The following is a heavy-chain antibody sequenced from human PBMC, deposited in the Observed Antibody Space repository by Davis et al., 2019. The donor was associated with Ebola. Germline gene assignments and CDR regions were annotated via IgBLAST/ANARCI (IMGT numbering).Heavy chain of an antibody. J-gene: IGHJ4*02. V-gene: IGHV1-18*01. CDR2: ICAHNGNT. CDR1: GYTFTSYG. CDR3: AGGGWSGGSCYSSDY. Sequence: ASVKVSCKASGYTFTSYGISWVRQAPGQGLEWMGWICAHNGNTNYAQNLQGRVTMTTDTSTSTAYMELRGLRSDDTAVYYCAGGGWSGGSCYSSDYWGQGTLVTVSS. D-gene: IGHD2-15*01.